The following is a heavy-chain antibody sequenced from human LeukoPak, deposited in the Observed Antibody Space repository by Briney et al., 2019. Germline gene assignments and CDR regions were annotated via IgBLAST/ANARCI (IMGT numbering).Heavy chain of an antibody. J-gene: IGHJ4*02. CDR3: ARREYYYDSSGYYSG. V-gene: IGHV4-39*01. CDR2: IYYSGST. CDR1: GGSISSSSYY. Sequence: KPSETLSLTCTVAGGSISSSSYYWGWIRQPPGKGLEWIGSIYYSGSTYYNPSLKSRVTISVDTSKNQFSLKLSSVAAADTAVHYCARREYYYDSSGYYSGWGQGTLVTVSS. D-gene: IGHD3-22*01.